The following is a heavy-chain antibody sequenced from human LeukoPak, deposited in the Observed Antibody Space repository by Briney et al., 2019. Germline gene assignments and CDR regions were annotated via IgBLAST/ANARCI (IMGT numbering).Heavy chain of an antibody. CDR1: GATFSSYA. CDR2: ISPTIGIA. V-gene: IGHV1-69*04. D-gene: IGHD3-10*01. Sequence: ASVKLSSKASGATFSSYAISWVRQAPGHRLEWMGRISPTIGIANYAQKLQGRVTITADKSTSTAYMELSSLRSEDTAVYYCARVYYYGSGSYYPPLRYYYGMDVWGQGTTVTVSS. CDR3: ARVYYYGSGSYYPPLRYYYGMDV. J-gene: IGHJ6*02.